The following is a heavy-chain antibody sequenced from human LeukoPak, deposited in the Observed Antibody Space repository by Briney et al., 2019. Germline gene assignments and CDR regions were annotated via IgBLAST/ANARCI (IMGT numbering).Heavy chain of an antibody. Sequence: PSETLSLTCTVSGGSISSSSYYWGWIRQPPGKGLEWIGSIYYSGSTYYNPSLKSRVTISVDTSKNQFSLKLSSVTAADTAVYYCARLSVGATQGGWFDPWGQGTLVTVSS. CDR3: ARLSVGATQGGWFDP. D-gene: IGHD1-26*01. J-gene: IGHJ5*02. CDR1: GGSISSSSYY. V-gene: IGHV4-39*01. CDR2: IYYSGST.